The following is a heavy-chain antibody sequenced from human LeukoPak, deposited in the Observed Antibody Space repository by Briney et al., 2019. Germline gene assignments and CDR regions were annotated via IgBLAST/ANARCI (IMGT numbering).Heavy chain of an antibody. J-gene: IGHJ6*02. V-gene: IGHV3-73*01. Sequence: GGSLRLSCEGSVFTFSDSAIHWVRQAPGKGLEWVGRIRNRANNYATVYSASVEGRFSMSRDDSKNTAYLQMNSLKTEDTAIYYCSGYDYGMDVWGQGTTVTVSS. CDR2: IRNRANNYAT. CDR1: VFTFSDSA. CDR3: SGYDYGMDV.